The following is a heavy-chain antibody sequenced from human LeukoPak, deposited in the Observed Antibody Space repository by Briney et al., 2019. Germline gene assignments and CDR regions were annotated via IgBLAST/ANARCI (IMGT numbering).Heavy chain of an antibody. CDR3: ARRYDILTGYGYYYYYGMDV. V-gene: IGHV3-48*03. J-gene: IGHJ6*04. CDR1: GFTFSSYE. D-gene: IGHD3-9*01. Sequence: GGSLRLSCAASGFTFSSYEMNWVRQAPGKGLEWVSYISSSGSTIYYADSVKGRFTISRDNAKNSLYLQMNSLRAEDTAVYYCARRYDILTGYGYYYYYGMDVRGKGTTVTVSS. CDR2: ISSSGSTI.